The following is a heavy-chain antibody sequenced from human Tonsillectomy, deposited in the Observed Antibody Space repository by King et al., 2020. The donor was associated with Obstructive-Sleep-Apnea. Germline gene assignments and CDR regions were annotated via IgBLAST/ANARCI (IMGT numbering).Heavy chain of an antibody. D-gene: IGHD6-19*01. CDR3: AKAMAVASTEDYYYGMDV. CDR1: GFTFSSYA. J-gene: IGHJ6*02. V-gene: IGHV3-23*04. CDR2: ISGSGGST. Sequence: VQLVESGGGLVQPGGSLRLSCAASGFTFSSYAMSWVRQAPGKGLEWVSAISGSGGSTYYAASVKGRFTISRENSKNTLFLPMNSLRAEDTSVYYCAKAMAVASTEDYYYGMDVWGQGTTVTVSS.